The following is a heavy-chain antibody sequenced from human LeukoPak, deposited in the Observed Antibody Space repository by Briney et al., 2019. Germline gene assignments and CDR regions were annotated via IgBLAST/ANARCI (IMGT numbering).Heavy chain of an antibody. V-gene: IGHV1-46*01. CDR3: ARDDVDTTFDY. D-gene: IGHD5-18*01. CDR1: GYTFTSYY. CDR2: INPSGGST. Sequence: ASVKVSCKASGYTFTSYYMHWVRQAPGQGLEWMGIINPSGGSTSYAQEFQGRVTMTRDTSTSTVYMELSSLRSEDTAVYYCARDDVDTTFDYWGQGTLVTVSS. J-gene: IGHJ4*02.